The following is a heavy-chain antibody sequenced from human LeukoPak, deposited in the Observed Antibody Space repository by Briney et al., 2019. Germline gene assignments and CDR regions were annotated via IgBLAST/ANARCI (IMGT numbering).Heavy chain of an antibody. Sequence: SETLSLTCTVSGGSISSSRSYWGWIRQSPGKGLEWIGEINHSGSTNYNPSLKSRVTISVDTSKNQFSLKLSSVTAADTAVYYCARGRGVYNWNYDRWFDPWGQGTLVTVSS. J-gene: IGHJ5*02. V-gene: IGHV4-39*07. CDR1: GGSISSSRSY. CDR3: ARGRGVYNWNYDRWFDP. D-gene: IGHD1-7*01. CDR2: INHSGST.